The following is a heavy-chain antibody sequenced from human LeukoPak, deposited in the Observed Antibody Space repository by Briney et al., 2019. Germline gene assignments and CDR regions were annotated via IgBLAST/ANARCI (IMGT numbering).Heavy chain of an antibody. CDR1: GFTFSSYS. V-gene: IGHV3-7*01. J-gene: IGHJ6*02. Sequence: PGGSLRLSCAASGFTFSSYSMNWVRQAPGKGLEWVANIKQDGSEKYYVDSVKGRFTISRDNAKNSLYLQMNSLRAEDTAVYYCARDRELDYGMDVWGQGTTVTVSS. CDR2: IKQDGSEK. D-gene: IGHD1-26*01. CDR3: ARDRELDYGMDV.